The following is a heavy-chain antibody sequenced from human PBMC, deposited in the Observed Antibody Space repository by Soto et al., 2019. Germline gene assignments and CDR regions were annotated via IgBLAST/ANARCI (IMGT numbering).Heavy chain of an antibody. CDR1: GYTFSIYS. Sequence: QVQMVQSGAEVKKPGASVKVSCKSSGYTFSIYSINWVRQAPGHGLEWVGWFSPNYGETHYAQKLQGRATMTTGTSASTAYIELKSPRSDVGAVSYCASVSSRATLPSWGSGTVVHVSS. CDR3: ASVSSRATLPS. D-gene: IGHD2-2*01. J-gene: IGHJ5*02. V-gene: IGHV1-18*04. CDR2: FSPNYGET.